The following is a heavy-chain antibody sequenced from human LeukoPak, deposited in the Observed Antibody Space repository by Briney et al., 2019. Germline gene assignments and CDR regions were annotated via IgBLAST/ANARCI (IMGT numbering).Heavy chain of an antibody. V-gene: IGHV3-23*01. D-gene: IGHD2-8*02. J-gene: IGHJ4*02. CDR2: IFPSGGEI. Sequence: PGGSPRLSCAASGFTFSSYEMIWVRQPPGKGLEWVASIFPSGGEIHYADSVRGRLTISRDNSKSTLSLQMNSLRAEDTAIYYCATYRQVLLPFESWGQGTMVTVSS. CDR1: GFTFSSYE. CDR3: ATYRQVLLPFES.